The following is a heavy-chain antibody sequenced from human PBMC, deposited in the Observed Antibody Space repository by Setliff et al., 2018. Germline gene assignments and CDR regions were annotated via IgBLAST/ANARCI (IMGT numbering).Heavy chain of an antibody. V-gene: IGHV3-48*03. CDR3: AKVVGNSNWFDP. CDR2: ISSGGYTK. CDR1: GFTFERQG. J-gene: IGHJ5*02. Sequence: GGSLRLSCAASGFTFERQGMNWVRQAPGKGLEWVSYISSGGYTKHYADSVKGRFTISRDNAKNFLYLHMNSLRGDDTAVYYCAKVVGNSNWFDPWGQGTLVTVSS. D-gene: IGHD4-4*01.